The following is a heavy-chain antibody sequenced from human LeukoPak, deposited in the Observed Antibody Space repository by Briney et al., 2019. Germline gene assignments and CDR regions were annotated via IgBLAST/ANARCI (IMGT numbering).Heavy chain of an antibody. V-gene: IGHV3-66*01. Sequence: GGSLRLSCAASGFTVSSNYMSWVRQAPGKGLEWVSVIYSGGSTYYADSVKGRFTISRDNSKNTLYLQMNSLRAEDTAVYYCIAMVRGVEVDYWGQGTLVTVSS. CDR1: GFTVSSNY. CDR2: IYSGGST. D-gene: IGHD3-10*01. CDR3: IAMVRGVEVDY. J-gene: IGHJ4*02.